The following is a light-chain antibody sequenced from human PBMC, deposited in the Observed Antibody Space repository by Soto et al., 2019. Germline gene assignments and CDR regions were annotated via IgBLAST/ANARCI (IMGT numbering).Light chain of an antibody. CDR2: KAS. CDR3: QQYNSYPLT. Sequence: DNQMTQSPSTMSASLLDRLTITWRASQSISSWLAWYQQKPGKAPKLLIYKASSLESGVPSRFSGSGSGTEFTLTISSLQPDDFATYYCQQYNSYPLTFGGGTKVDI. V-gene: IGKV1-5*03. CDR1: QSISSW. J-gene: IGKJ4*01.